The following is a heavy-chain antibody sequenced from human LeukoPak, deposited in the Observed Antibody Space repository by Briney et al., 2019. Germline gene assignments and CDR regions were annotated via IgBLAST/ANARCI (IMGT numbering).Heavy chain of an antibody. V-gene: IGHV3-23*01. CDR1: GFTFSSYA. CDR2: ISGSGGST. Sequence: GGSLRLSCAASGFTFSSYAMSWVRQAPGKGLEWVSAISGSGGSTYYADSVKGRFTISRDNSKNTLYLQMNSLRAEDTAVYYCAKCREGSGSYYNGYFDYWGQGTLVTVSS. J-gene: IGHJ4*02. D-gene: IGHD3-10*01. CDR3: AKCREGSGSYYNGYFDY.